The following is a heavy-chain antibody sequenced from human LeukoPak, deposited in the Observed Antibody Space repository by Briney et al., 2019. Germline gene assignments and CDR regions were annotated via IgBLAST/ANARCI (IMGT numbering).Heavy chain of an antibody. V-gene: IGHV4-59*08. J-gene: IGHJ4*02. CDR2: IYYSGST. CDR1: GVSLSSYY. D-gene: IGHD1-26*01. CDR3: ARQPHMLGAYYFDY. Sequence: SETLSLTCTVSGVSLSSYYWSWIRQPPGKGLEWIGYIYYSGSTNYNPSLKSRVTLSVDTSKNQFSLKLGSVTDADTAVYYCARQPHMLGAYYFDYWGQGTLVTVSS.